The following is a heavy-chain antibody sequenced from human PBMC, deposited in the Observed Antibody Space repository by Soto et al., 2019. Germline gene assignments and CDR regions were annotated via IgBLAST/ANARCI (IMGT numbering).Heavy chain of an antibody. CDR2: IYWDDDK. Sequence: QITLKESGPTLVKPTQTLTLTCTFSGFSLSTSGVGVGWIRQPPGKALEWLALIYWDDDKRYSPSLKSRLTITQDTYKNQVVLTMTNMDPVDTATYYGAHSRFTYYYDSTFDPWGQGTLVTVSS. J-gene: IGHJ5*02. V-gene: IGHV2-5*02. CDR3: AHSRFTYYYDSTFDP. D-gene: IGHD3-22*01. CDR1: GFSLSTSGVG.